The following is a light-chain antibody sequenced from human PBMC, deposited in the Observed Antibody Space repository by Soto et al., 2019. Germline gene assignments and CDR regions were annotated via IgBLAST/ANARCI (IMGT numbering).Light chain of an antibody. CDR3: SSYAARNGV. Sequence: QSVLTQPPSASGSPGQSVTISCTGTSSDIGGYNYVSWYQQHPGKAPKLMIYEVTKRPSGVPDRFSGSKSGNTASLTVSGLQAEDEADYYCSSYAARNGVFGGGTKLTVL. J-gene: IGLJ3*02. CDR2: EVT. V-gene: IGLV2-8*01. CDR1: SSDIGGYNY.